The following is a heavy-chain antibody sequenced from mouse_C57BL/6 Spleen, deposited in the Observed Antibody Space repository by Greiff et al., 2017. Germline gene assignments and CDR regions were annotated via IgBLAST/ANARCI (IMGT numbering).Heavy chain of an antibody. Sequence: VQLKESGGDLVKPGGSLKLSCAASGFTFSSYGMSWVRQTPDQRLEWVATISSGGSYTYYPDSVKGRFTISRDNAKNTLYLQMSSLKSEDTAMYYCARPRDYFDYWGQGTTLTVSS. CDR3: ARPRDYFDY. CDR2: ISSGGSYT. V-gene: IGHV5-6*01. J-gene: IGHJ2*01. CDR1: GFTFSSYG.